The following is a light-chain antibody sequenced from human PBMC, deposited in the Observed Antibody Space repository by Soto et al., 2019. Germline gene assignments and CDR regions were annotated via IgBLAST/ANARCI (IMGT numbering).Light chain of an antibody. CDR2: GAS. CDR1: QSVRSY. J-gene: IGKJ5*01. Sequence: EIVLTQSPGTLSLSPGERSTLSCRASQSVRSYLAWYQQKPGQAPRLLIYGASSRATGIPDRFSGSGSGTDFTLTISRLEPEDFAVYYCQQYGSSTITFGQGTRLEIK. V-gene: IGKV3-20*01. CDR3: QQYGSSTIT.